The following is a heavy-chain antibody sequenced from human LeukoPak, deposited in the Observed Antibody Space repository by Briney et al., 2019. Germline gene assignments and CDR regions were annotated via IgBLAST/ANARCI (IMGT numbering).Heavy chain of an antibody. J-gene: IGHJ3*02. D-gene: IGHD2-2*03. V-gene: IGHV4-59*01. CDR2: IFYSGST. CDR1: GGSISTYY. Sequence: SETLSLTCTVSGGSISTYYWGWIRQPPGQGLEWIGHIFYSGSTNYNPSLKSRVTISVDTSKNQFSLKLSSVTAADTAVYYCARDGYCSTAGCYNAFDIWGQGTMVTVSS. CDR3: ARDGYCSTAGCYNAFDI.